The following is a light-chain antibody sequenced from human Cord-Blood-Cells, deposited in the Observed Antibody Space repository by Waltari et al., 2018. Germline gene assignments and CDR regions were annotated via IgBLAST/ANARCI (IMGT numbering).Light chain of an antibody. CDR3: QQSYSTPRT. CDR1: QSISSY. V-gene: IGKV1-39*01. J-gene: IGKJ1*01. Sequence: DIQMTQSPSSLSASVGDRVTITCRASQSISSYLNWYQQKPGKAPKLLIYAASSLQSGVPSRFSGSGSGTDFTLTISSLPPEDCATYYCQQSYSTPRTFGQGTKVEIK. CDR2: AAS.